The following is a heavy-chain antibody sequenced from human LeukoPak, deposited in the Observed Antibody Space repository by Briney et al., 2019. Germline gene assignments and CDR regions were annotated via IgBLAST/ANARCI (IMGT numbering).Heavy chain of an antibody. V-gene: IGHV4-34*01. CDR3: ARGRYYYGSGAGDWFDP. CDR2: INHSGST. J-gene: IGHJ5*02. Sequence: SETLSLTCAVYGGSFSGYYWSWIRQPPGKGLEWSGEINHSGSTNYNPSLRSRVTISVDTSKNQFSLKLGSVTAADTAVYYCARGRYYYGSGAGDWFDPWGQGTLVTVSS. D-gene: IGHD3-10*01. CDR1: GGSFSGYY.